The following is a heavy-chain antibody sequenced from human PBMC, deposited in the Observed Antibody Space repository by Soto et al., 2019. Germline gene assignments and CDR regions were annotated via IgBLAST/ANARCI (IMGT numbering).Heavy chain of an antibody. V-gene: IGHV4-59*01. CDR3: ARVWGGAFDI. Sequence: QVQLQESGPGLVKPSETLSLTCTISGGSISSYYWSWIRQPPGKGLEWIGYIYYSGSTNYNPSLMSRVTLSVDTSKNQFSLKLSSVTAADTAVYYCARVWGGAFDIWGQGTMVNVSS. CDR1: GGSISSYY. J-gene: IGHJ3*02. CDR2: IYYSGST. D-gene: IGHD3-10*01.